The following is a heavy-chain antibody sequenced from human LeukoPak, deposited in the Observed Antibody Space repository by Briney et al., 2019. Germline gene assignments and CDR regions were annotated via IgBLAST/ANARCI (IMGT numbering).Heavy chain of an antibody. Sequence: GGSLRLSCAASGFTFSSYAMNWVRQAPGKGLKWVSGFRGSGVATFYADSVKGRFTISRDNSKNTLYLQMNSLRAEDTAVYYCARTISGYYPHDAFDIWGQGTMVTVSS. CDR2: FRGSGVAT. D-gene: IGHD3-22*01. J-gene: IGHJ3*02. V-gene: IGHV3-23*01. CDR3: ARTISGYYPHDAFDI. CDR1: GFTFSSYA.